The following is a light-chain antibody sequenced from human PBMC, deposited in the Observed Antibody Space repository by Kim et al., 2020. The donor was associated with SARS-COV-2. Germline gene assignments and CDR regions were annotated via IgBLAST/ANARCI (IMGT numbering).Light chain of an antibody. CDR3: QQYNSYPLT. J-gene: IGKJ1*01. CDR1: QSISSW. Sequence: ASVGDRVTITCRASQSISSWLAWYQQKPGKAPKLLIYKASSLESGVPSRFSGSGSGTEFTLTISSLQPDDFATYYCQQYNSYPLTFGHGTKVDIK. CDR2: KAS. V-gene: IGKV1-5*03.